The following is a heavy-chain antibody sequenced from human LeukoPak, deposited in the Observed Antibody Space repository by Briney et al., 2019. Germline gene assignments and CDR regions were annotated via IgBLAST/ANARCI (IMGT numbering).Heavy chain of an antibody. D-gene: IGHD2-2*01. CDR1: GFTFSSYV. V-gene: IGHV3-23*01. J-gene: IGHJ4*02. CDR3: ARDWYHAIDY. CDR2: ISVSGGST. Sequence: GGSLRLSCLASGFTFSSYVMNWVRQTPGKGLEWVSSISVSGGSTFYADSVKGRFTISRDNSKNTLYLQLNSLRVDDTAVYYCARDWYHAIDYWGQGTLVTVSS.